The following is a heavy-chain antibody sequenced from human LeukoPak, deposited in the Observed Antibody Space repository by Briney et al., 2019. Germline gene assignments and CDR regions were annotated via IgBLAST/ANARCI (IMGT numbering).Heavy chain of an antibody. J-gene: IGHJ2*01. CDR1: GGSISSYY. Sequence: KPSETLSLTCTVSGGSISSYYWSWIRQPAGKGLEWIGRIYTSGSTNYNPSLKSRVTMSVDTSKNQFSLKLSSVTAADTAVYYCARVVVAGRTDYWYFDLWGRGTLVTVSS. D-gene: IGHD2-15*01. CDR2: IYTSGST. CDR3: ARVVVAGRTDYWYFDL. V-gene: IGHV4-4*07.